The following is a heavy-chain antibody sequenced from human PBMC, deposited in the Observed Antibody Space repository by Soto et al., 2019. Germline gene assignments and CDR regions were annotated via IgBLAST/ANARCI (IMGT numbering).Heavy chain of an antibody. CDR1: GFTFSSYA. J-gene: IGHJ6*02. V-gene: IGHV3-30-3*01. CDR3: ARDRSNVDIVATHYYYYYGMDV. D-gene: IGHD5-12*01. CDR2: ISYDGSNK. Sequence: GGSLRLSCAASGFTFSSYAMHWVRQAPGKGLEWVAVISYDGSNKYYADSVKGRFTISRDNSKNTLYLQMNSLRAEDTAVYYCARDRSNVDIVATHYYYYYGMDVWGQGTTVTVSS.